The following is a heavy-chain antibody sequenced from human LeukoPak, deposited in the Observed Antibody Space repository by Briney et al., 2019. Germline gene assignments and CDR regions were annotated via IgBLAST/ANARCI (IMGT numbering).Heavy chain of an antibody. Sequence: GGSLRLSCEGFGFTFCNAWMCWVRQAPGKGLEWVGRIKSKTDGGTTDYAVPVKGRFTISGDDSKNTLSLQMNSLKTEDTAVYYCDWLGPSFHYWGQGTLVTVSS. CDR2: IKSKTDGGTT. CDR1: GFTFCNAW. J-gene: IGHJ4*02. D-gene: IGHD3-9*01. V-gene: IGHV3-15*01. CDR3: DWLGPSFHY.